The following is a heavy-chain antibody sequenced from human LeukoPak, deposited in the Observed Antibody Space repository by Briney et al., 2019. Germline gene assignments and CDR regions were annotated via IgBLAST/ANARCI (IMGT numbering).Heavy chain of an antibody. V-gene: IGHV3-30-3*01. D-gene: IGHD3-22*01. CDR3: VNYYDSSGYFGEPNAFDI. Sequence: GGSLRLSCAASGFTFSSYAMHWVRQAPGKGLEWVAVISYDGSNKYYADSVKGRFTISRDNSKNTLYLQMNSLRAEDTAVYYCVNYYDSSGYFGEPNAFDIWGQGTMVTVSS. CDR1: GFTFSSYA. J-gene: IGHJ3*02. CDR2: ISYDGSNK.